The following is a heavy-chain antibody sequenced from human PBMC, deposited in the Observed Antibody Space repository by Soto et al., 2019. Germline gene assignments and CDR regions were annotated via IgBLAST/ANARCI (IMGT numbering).Heavy chain of an antibody. CDR2: TYSGGST. J-gene: IGHJ4*02. CDR3: ARAPSWTAGPFDY. D-gene: IGHD6-25*01. V-gene: IGHV3-66*01. Sequence: GGSLRLSCAASGFTVSSNYMSWVRQAPGKGPEWVSVTYSGGSTYYADSEKGRFTISRDNSKNTLYLQMNSLRAEDTAVYYCARAPSWTAGPFDYWGQGTLVTVSS. CDR1: GFTVSSNY.